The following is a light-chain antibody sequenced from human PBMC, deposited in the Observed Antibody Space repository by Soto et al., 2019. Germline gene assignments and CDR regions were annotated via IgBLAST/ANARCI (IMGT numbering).Light chain of an antibody. V-gene: IGKV3-20*01. Sequence: EIVLTQSPGTLSLSAGERATLSCRASQSVSSSYLAWYQQKPGQAPTVLIYGASSRATGIPDRFSGSGSGTDFTLTISILEPEDFAVYYCQQYDISPTFGQGTKVEIK. CDR3: QQYDISPT. CDR2: GAS. J-gene: IGKJ1*01. CDR1: QSVSSSY.